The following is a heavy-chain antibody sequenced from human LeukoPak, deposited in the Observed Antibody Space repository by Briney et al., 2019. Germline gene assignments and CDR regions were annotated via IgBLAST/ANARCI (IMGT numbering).Heavy chain of an antibody. J-gene: IGHJ6*02. V-gene: IGHV3-66*01. Sequence: GGSLRLSCAASGFTVSSNYMSWVRQAPGKGLEWVSVIYSGGSTYYADSVKGRFTISRDNSKNTLYLQMNSLRAEDTAVYYCARDTTPLVYYYGMDVWGQGTTVTVSS. CDR1: GFTVSSNY. CDR3: ARDTTPLVYYYGMDV. D-gene: IGHD1-1*01. CDR2: IYSGGST.